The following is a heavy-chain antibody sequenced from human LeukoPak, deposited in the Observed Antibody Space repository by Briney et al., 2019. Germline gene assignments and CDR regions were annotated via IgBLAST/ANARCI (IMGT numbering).Heavy chain of an antibody. CDR2: ISWNSGSI. CDR3: AKDIGYCSGGSCYYYYGVDV. V-gene: IGHV3-9*01. D-gene: IGHD2-15*01. CDR1: GFTFDDYA. J-gene: IGHJ6*02. Sequence: PGGSLRLSCAASGFTFDDYAMHWVRQAPGKGLEWVSGISWNSGSIGYADSVKGRFTISRDNAKNSLYLQMNSLRAEDTALYYCAKDIGYCSGGSCYYYYGVDVWGQGTTVTVSS.